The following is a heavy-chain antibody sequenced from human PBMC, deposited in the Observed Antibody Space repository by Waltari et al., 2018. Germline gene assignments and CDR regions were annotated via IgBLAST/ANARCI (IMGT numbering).Heavy chain of an antibody. V-gene: IGHV4-39*01. J-gene: IGHJ4*02. CDR3: ARHPSYCSSTSCYGGQGGFFDY. CDR2: IYYSGRT. CDR1: GGSISSSSYY. D-gene: IGHD2-2*01. Sequence: QLQLQESGPGLVKPSETLSLTCTVSGGSISSSSYYWGWIRQPPGKGLEWIGSIYYSGRTSYNPSLKSRVTIAVDTSKNQCSRKLSSGTAADTAVYYCARHPSYCSSTSCYGGQGGFFDYWGQGTLVIVSS.